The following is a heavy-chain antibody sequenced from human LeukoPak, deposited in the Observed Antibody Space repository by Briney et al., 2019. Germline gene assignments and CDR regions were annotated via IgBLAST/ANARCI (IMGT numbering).Heavy chain of an antibody. CDR3: ARGHWGLDY. CDR1: GFTFSSYW. V-gene: IGHV3-7*01. D-gene: IGHD7-27*01. CDR2: IKQDGSEK. J-gene: IGHJ4*02. Sequence: GGSLRLSCAASGFTFSSYWMSWVRQAPGKGLEWVANIKQDGSEKYYVDSVKGRFTISRDNAESSLYLQMNSLRAEDTAVHYCARGHWGLDYWGRGTLVTVSS.